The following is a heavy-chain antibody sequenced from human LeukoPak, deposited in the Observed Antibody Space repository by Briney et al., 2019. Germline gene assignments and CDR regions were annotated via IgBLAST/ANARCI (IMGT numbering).Heavy chain of an antibody. Sequence: PGGSLRLSCAASEFTFSNYNMNWVRRAPGKGLEWVSYICSSSRTIYYADSVKGRFTISRDNAKNSLYLQMTSLRAEDTAVYYCARGPSGYHNTGGQGTLVTVSS. CDR3: ARGPSGYHNT. CDR2: ICSSSRTI. CDR1: EFTFSNYN. V-gene: IGHV3-48*01. D-gene: IGHD5-12*01. J-gene: IGHJ4*02.